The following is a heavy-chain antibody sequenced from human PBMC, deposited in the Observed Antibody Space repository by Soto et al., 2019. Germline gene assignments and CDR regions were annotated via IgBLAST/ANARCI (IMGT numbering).Heavy chain of an antibody. CDR1: GGSISSGGYY. CDR2: IYYSGST. CDR3: AASCVACGGFNYYGMDV. D-gene: IGHD5-12*01. J-gene: IGHJ6*02. V-gene: IGHV4-31*03. Sequence: VQLQESGPGLVKPSQTLSLTCTVSGGSISSGGYYWSWIRQHPGKGLEWIGYIYYSGSTYSTPSLKTRVTISVDSSKNQFSLKLSSVTAADTAVYYCAASCVACGGFNYYGMDVLGQGTTVTVSS.